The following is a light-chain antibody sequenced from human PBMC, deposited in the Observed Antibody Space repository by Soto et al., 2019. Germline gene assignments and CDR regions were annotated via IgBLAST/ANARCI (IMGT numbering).Light chain of an antibody. J-gene: IGKJ2*01. Sequence: DIPMTQFPSTLSASIGDRVTITCRASQSISTYLAWYQQKPGKAPKLLIYKASSLETGVPSRFSGSGSGTEFTLTISSLRPDDFATYYCQHYYGYSPYTFGQGTRLEIK. CDR2: KAS. V-gene: IGKV1-5*03. CDR1: QSISTY. CDR3: QHYYGYSPYT.